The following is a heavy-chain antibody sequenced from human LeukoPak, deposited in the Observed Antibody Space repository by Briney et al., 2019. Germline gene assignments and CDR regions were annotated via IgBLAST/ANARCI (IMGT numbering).Heavy chain of an antibody. CDR3: ARDRNYYDSSGYYWD. CDR1: GGTFSSYA. Sequence: SVKVSCKASGGTFSSYAISWVRQAPGQGLEWTGGIIPIFGTANYAQKFQGRVTITTDESTSTAYMELSSLRSEDTAVYYCARDRNYYDSSGYYWDWGQGTLVTVSS. CDR2: IIPIFGTA. D-gene: IGHD3-22*01. V-gene: IGHV1-69*05. J-gene: IGHJ4*02.